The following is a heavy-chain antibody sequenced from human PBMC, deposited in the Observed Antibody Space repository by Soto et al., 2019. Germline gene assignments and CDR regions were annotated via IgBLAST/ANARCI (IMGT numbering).Heavy chain of an antibody. D-gene: IGHD3-10*01. CDR1: GSSISSYY. V-gene: IGHV4-59*01. CDR2: IYGTGST. CDR3: VRATFGVTAFQH. J-gene: IGHJ1*01. Sequence: QVQLQESGPGLVKPSETLSLTCTVSGSSISSYYWSWIRQPPGKGLEWIGYIYGTGSTNYNPSLKSRVTMSIDTSKNQFSLKMSSVTTADTAVYYCVRATFGVTAFQHGGQGTLVTVSS.